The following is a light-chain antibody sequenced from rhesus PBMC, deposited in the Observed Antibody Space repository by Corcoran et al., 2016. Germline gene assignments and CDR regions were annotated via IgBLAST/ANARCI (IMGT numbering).Light chain of an antibody. J-gene: IGKJ2*01. CDR3: QQGNSNPYS. CDR1: QGISSY. CDR2: YAN. Sequence: DIQMSQSPSSLSASVGDRVTITCRASQGISSYLNWYQQKPGKAPKLLIYYANSLASGVPSRLSGSGSGTEFTLTISSLQPEDFATYYCQQGNSNPYSFGQGTKVEIK. V-gene: IGKV1-32*02.